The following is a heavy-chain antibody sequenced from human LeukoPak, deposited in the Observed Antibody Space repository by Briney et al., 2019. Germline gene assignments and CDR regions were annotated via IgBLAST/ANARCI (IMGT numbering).Heavy chain of an antibody. CDR1: GGSISSHY. J-gene: IGHJ3*02. CDR2: IYTSGST. CDR3: ARTSGLFDAFDI. V-gene: IGHV4-4*07. D-gene: IGHD3-10*01. Sequence: SETLSLTCTVSGGSISSHYWSWIRQPAGKGLEWIGRIYTSGSTNCNPSLKSRVTMSVDTSKNQFSLKLSSVTAADTAVYYCARTSGLFDAFDIWGQGTMVTVSS.